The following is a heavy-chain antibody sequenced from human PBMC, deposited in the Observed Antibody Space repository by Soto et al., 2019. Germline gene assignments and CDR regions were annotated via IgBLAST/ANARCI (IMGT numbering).Heavy chain of an antibody. CDR1: GGTFSSYA. CDR3: ASGDYDFWSGPRGGMDV. Sequence: SVKVSCKASGGTFSSYAISWVRQAPGQGLEWMGGIIPIFGTANYAQKFQGRVTITADESTSTAYMELSSLRSEDTAVYYCASGDYDFWSGPRGGMDVWGQGTTVTVSS. CDR2: IIPIFGTA. V-gene: IGHV1-69*13. J-gene: IGHJ6*02. D-gene: IGHD3-3*01.